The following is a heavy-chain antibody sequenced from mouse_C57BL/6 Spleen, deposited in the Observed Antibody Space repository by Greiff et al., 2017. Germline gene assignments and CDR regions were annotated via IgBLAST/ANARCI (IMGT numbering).Heavy chain of an antibody. CDR3: ARLITTVVRYFDV. CDR1: GYSITSDY. V-gene: IGHV3-8*01. J-gene: IGHJ1*03. D-gene: IGHD1-1*01. Sequence: EVQRVESGPGLAKPSQTLSLTCSVTGYSITSDYWNWIRKFPGNILEYMGYISYSGSTYYNPSLKSRISITRDTSKNQYYLQLNSVTTEDTATYYCARLITTVVRYFDVWGTGTTVTVSS. CDR2: ISYSGST.